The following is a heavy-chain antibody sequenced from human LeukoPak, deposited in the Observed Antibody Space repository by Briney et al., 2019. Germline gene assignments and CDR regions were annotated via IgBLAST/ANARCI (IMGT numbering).Heavy chain of an antibody. CDR2: ISAGDDTT. V-gene: IGHV3-23*01. CDR1: GFTFSSYA. CDR3: ANDSGTYWGSFDC. Sequence: GGSLRLSCAASGFTFSSYAMSWVRQAPGKGLEWVSGISAGDDTTYYTDSVKGRFTVSRDNSKNTLFLQMNSLRIEDTAVYYCANDSGTYWGSFDCWGQGTLVTVSS. D-gene: IGHD1-26*01. J-gene: IGHJ4*02.